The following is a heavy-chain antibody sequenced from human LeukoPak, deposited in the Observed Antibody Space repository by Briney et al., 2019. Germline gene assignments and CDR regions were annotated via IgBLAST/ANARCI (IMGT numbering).Heavy chain of an antibody. V-gene: IGHV1-2*02. D-gene: IGHD3-10*02. CDR2: INPNSGGT. Sequence: GESLKISCKGSGDTFTGYYMLWVRQAPGQGLEWMGWINPNSGGTNYAQKFQGRVTMTRDTSISTAYMEVSRLRSDDTAVYYCASNSGAPTYYYVLINWGQGTLVTVSS. J-gene: IGHJ4*02. CDR1: GDTFTGYY. CDR3: ASNSGAPTYYYVLIN.